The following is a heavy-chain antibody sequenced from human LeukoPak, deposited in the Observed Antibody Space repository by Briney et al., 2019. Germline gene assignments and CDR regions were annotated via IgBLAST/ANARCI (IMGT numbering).Heavy chain of an antibody. D-gene: IGHD4-11*01. Sequence: GGSLRLSCAASGLAFGAYKMHWVRQAPRKGLVWVSRISTDGYTTDYADFVQGRFTASRDNTKNTWSLEMNSLRAEDTAVYYCARGPSNPYGMDVWGQGTTVTVSS. V-gene: IGHV3-74*01. CDR1: GLAFGAYK. J-gene: IGHJ6*02. CDR2: ISTDGYTT. CDR3: ARGPSNPYGMDV.